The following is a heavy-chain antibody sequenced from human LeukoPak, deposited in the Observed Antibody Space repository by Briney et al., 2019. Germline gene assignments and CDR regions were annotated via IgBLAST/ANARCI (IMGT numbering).Heavy chain of an antibody. CDR1: GFTFSRYA. J-gene: IGHJ4*01. CDR3: ARDGFTGPRTAYLDH. V-gene: IGHV3-74*01. Sequence: PGGSLRLSCAASGFTFSRYAMHWVRQTPGMGLVWVSRLAADGSGTNYADSVKGRFTISRDNAKNTVYLQMSSLRAEDTAVYYCARDGFTGPRTAYLDHWGQGTLVTVSS. CDR2: LAADGSGT. D-gene: IGHD2-8*02.